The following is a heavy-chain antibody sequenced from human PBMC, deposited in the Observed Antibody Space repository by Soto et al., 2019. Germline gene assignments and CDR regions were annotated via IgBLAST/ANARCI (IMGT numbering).Heavy chain of an antibody. J-gene: IGHJ6*02. CDR1: GFPFSSYG. D-gene: IGHD3-3*01. Sequence: GGSLRLSCAAAGFPFSSYGMHWVRQAPGKGLEWVAVIWYDGSNKYYADSVKGRFTISRDNSKNTLYLQMNSLRAEDTAVYYCARGVLRFLEWLFADYYYGMDVWGQGTTVTVSS. V-gene: IGHV3-33*01. CDR2: IWYDGSNK. CDR3: ARGVLRFLEWLFADYYYGMDV.